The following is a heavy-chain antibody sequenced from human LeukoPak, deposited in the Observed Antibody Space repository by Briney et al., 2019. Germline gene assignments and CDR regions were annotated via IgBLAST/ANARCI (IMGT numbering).Heavy chain of an antibody. CDR1: GGSISSSSSY. J-gene: IGHJ4*02. D-gene: IGHD5-24*01. V-gene: IGHV4-39*01. CDR2: IYYIGSS. Sequence: SETLSLTCSVSGGSISSSSSYWGWIRQPPGKGLEWIGSIYYIGSSFDNPALKSRVTISVDTSKNQFSLKLSSVTAADTAVYYCARHRSGWLQSSFDYWGQGTLVTVSS. CDR3: ARHRSGWLQSSFDY.